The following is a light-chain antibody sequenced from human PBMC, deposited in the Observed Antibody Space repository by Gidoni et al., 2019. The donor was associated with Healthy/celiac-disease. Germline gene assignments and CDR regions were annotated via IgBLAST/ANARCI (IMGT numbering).Light chain of an antibody. Sequence: EIVLTQSPGTLSLYPGERATLSCRASPSVSRSDLPWSQQKPGQAPRLLIYGASRRATGIPDRFGGSGCGTDFTLTISRLEPEDFAVYYCQQYGSSPLTFGGGTKVEIK. CDR2: GAS. CDR3: QQYGSSPLT. V-gene: IGKV3-20*01. CDR1: PSVSRSD. J-gene: IGKJ4*01.